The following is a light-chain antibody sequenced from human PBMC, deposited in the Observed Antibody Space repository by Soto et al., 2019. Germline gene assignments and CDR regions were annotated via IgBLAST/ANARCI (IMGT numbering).Light chain of an antibody. Sequence: QMPQSHSSLSASVGAHAPITGRASQTIRKYLNWYQQKPPKAPKLLIYTASRLHSGVPSRFSGSGSGTDFTLTISSLQPEDFATYYCQQSYSTSWTFGQGTKVDIK. V-gene: IGKV1-39*01. J-gene: IGKJ1*01. CDR1: QTIRKY. CDR3: QQSYSTSWT. CDR2: TAS.